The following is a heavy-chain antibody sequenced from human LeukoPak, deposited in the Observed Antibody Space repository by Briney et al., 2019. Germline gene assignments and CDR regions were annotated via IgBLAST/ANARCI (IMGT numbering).Heavy chain of an antibody. CDR2: ISYDGNTQ. CDR1: GFTFSSYG. D-gene: IGHD4-17*01. Sequence: QPGGSLRLSCAASGFTFSSYGMHWVRQAPGKGLEWVAAISYDGNTQHYADPVKGRFTISRDNSKSKVYLQIDTLTIEDSAVYYCVKPYPTLTTSSVLDTWGQGTLVTVSS. CDR3: VKPYPTLTTSSVLDT. J-gene: IGHJ5*01. V-gene: IGHV3-30*18.